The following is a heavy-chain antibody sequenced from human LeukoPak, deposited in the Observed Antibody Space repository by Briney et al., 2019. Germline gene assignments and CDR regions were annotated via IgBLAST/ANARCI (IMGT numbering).Heavy chain of an antibody. CDR3: ASGGGWNDKFVY. Sequence: SETLSLTCAVYVGSFSGYYWSWIRQPPGKGLEWIGYIYHSGSTNYNASLKSRVTMSVDTSKNQFSLKLSSVTAADTAVYYCASGGGWNDKFVYWGQGALVTVSP. CDR1: VGSFSGYY. D-gene: IGHD1-1*01. V-gene: IGHV4-59*01. J-gene: IGHJ4*02. CDR2: IYHSGST.